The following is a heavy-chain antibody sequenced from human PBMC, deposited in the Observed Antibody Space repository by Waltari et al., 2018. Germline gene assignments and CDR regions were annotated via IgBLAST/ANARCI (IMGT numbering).Heavy chain of an antibody. J-gene: IGHJ4*02. CDR3: ARSLLLGDYFDS. Sequence: QVQLQQSGPGLVRPSETLSLTCNASGDSISTSYWNWIRQPPGKALQWIGNVFYTGSTKYHPSLTSRVSISVDTSKNQFSLKVKSLTTADTAVYYCARSLLLGDYFDSWGQGTLVTVSS. D-gene: IGHD2-21*01. V-gene: IGHV4-59*01. CDR1: GDSISTSY. CDR2: VFYTGST.